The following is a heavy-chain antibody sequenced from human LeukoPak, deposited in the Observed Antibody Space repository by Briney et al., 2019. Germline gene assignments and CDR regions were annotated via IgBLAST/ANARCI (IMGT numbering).Heavy chain of an antibody. CDR2: FSRSGPDT. CDR3: AKGSLGSWYYFDY. CDR1: GFTFGSSA. Sequence: GGSLRLSCAASGFTFGSSAVSWVRQAPGKGPEWVATFSRSGPDTYYADSVKGRFTIFRDNSKNMLYLQMNNLRAEDTAVYYCAKGSLGSWYYFDYWGQGTLVTVSS. D-gene: IGHD6-13*01. J-gene: IGHJ4*02. V-gene: IGHV3-23*01.